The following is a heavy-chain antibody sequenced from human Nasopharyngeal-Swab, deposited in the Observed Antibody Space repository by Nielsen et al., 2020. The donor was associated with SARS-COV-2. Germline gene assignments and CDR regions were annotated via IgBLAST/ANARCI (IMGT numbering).Heavy chain of an antibody. CDR1: GFTFSSYA. Sequence: GGSLRLSCAASGFTFSSYAMHWVRQAPGKGLEWLGVISYDGSIKRSADSVEGRFTISRDNSKNTLYLQMNSLRTDDTAVYYCARGGSSGESSFDYWGQGTLVTVSA. D-gene: IGHD5-12*01. CDR2: ISYDGSIK. CDR3: ARGGSSGESSFDY. V-gene: IGHV3-30-3*01. J-gene: IGHJ4*02.